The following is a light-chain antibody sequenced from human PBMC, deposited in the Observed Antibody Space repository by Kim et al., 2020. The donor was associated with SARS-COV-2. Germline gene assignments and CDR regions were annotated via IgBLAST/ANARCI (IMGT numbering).Light chain of an antibody. V-gene: IGKV4-1*01. CDR3: QQDYSTPPS. Sequence: DIVMTQSPDSLAVSLGERASLNCKSSQTVLYNSNNKNYLACYQQKPGQAPKLLIYWASIRESGVSDRFSGSGSETDFTLTISSLQAVDVAIYYCQQDYSTPPSFGQRTKLRIK. J-gene: IGKJ2*03. CDR2: WAS. CDR1: QTVLYNSNNKNY.